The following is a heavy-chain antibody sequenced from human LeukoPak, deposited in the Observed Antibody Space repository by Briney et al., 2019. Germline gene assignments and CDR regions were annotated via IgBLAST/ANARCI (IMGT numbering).Heavy chain of an antibody. J-gene: IGHJ4*02. CDR1: GGSMSSYY. CDR3: AREGYSSSSSFIDY. V-gene: IGHV4-59*01. CDR2: IYYSGST. Sequence: PSETLSLTCTVSGGSMSSYYWSWIRQPPGKGLEWIGYIYYSGSTNYNPSLKSRVTISVDTSKNQFSLKLSSVTAADTAVYYCAREGYSSSSSFIDYWGQGTLVTVSS. D-gene: IGHD6-6*01.